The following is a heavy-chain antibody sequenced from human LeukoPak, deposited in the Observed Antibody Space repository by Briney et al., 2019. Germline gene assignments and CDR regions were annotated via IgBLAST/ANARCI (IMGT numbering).Heavy chain of an antibody. CDR1: GFTFTSYD. D-gene: IGHD3-10*01. CDR2: MNPNNGNT. Sequence: ASVKVSCKASGFTFTSYDINWVRQATGQGLEWMGWMNPNNGNTGYAQKFQVRVTMTRGTSISTAYMELRSLRSEDTAVYYCVRDGEGVAISVNYWFDPWGQGTLVTVSS. J-gene: IGHJ5*02. V-gene: IGHV1-8*01. CDR3: VRDGEGVAISVNYWFDP.